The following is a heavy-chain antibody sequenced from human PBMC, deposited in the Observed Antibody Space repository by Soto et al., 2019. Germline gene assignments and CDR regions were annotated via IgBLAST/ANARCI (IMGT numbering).Heavy chain of an antibody. CDR3: ARDRTRGLGNWFDP. CDR1: GYTFTGYY. CDR2: INPNSGGT. V-gene: IGHV1-2*04. D-gene: IGHD2-15*01. J-gene: IGHJ5*02. Sequence: ASVKVSCKASGYTFTGYYMHWVRQVPGQGLEWMGWINPNSGGTNYAQKFQGWVTMTRDTSISTAYMELSRLRSDDTAVYYCARDRTRGLGNWFDPWGQGTLVTVSS.